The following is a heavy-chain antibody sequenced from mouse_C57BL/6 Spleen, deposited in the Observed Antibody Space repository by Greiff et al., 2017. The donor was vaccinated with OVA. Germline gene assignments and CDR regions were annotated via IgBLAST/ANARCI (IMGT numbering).Heavy chain of an antibody. CDR3: AREGGDYPYWYFDV. D-gene: IGHD2-4*01. Sequence: QVQLQQPGTELVKPGASVKLSCKASGYTFTSYWMHWVKQRPGQGLEWIGNINPSNGGNNYNEKFKSKATLTVEKSSSTAYTQLSSLTSEDSAVYYCAREGGDYPYWYFDVSGTGTTVTVSS. CDR2: INPSNGGN. CDR1: GYTFTSYW. J-gene: IGHJ1*03. V-gene: IGHV1-53*01.